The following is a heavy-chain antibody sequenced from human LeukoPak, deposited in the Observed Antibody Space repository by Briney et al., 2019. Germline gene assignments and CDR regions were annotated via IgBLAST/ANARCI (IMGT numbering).Heavy chain of an antibody. CDR1: GFKFDDYG. CDR3: AKGRGAATTYGMNV. D-gene: IGHD2-15*01. Sequence: SLRLSCAASGFKFDDYGVHWVRQAPGKGVGWVSSIPWSNAGVGYADSVKGRCTISRDNAKNSLYLELRSLRAEDTAVYYCAKGRGAATTYGMNVWGQGTPVIVSS. J-gene: IGHJ6*02. V-gene: IGHV3-9*01. CDR2: IPWSNAGV.